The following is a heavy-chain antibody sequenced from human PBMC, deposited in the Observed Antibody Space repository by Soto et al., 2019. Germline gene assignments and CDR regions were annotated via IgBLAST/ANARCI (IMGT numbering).Heavy chain of an antibody. V-gene: IGHV3-23*01. J-gene: IGHJ4*02. Sequence: EVQLLESGGGLVQPGESLRLPCAASGFTFSSYAMSWVRQAPGKGLEWVSVISGSDDSTYYADSVKGRFTISRDNSKNRLYLRINGRRAEDTAVYYCAKRSSSSTFDYWGQGTLVTVSS. CDR1: GFTFSSYA. D-gene: IGHD6-6*01. CDR2: ISGSDDST. CDR3: AKRSSSSTFDY.